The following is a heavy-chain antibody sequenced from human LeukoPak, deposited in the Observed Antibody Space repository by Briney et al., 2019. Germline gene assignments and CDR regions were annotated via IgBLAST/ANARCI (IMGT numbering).Heavy chain of an antibody. CDR1: GFTFGSYA. D-gene: IGHD3-10*02. J-gene: IGHJ4*02. CDR3: AGDGDCTGSYLVDY. V-gene: IGHV3-23*01. Sequence: GGSLRLSCAASGFTFGSYAMSWVRQAPGKGLEWVSAISGSGGSTYYADSVKGRFTISRDNSKNTLYLQMNSLRAEDTAVCYCAGDGDCTGSYLVDYWGQGTLVTVSS. CDR2: ISGSGGST.